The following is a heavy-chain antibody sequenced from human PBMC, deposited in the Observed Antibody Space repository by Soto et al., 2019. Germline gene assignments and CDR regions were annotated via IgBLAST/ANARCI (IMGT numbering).Heavy chain of an antibody. D-gene: IGHD6-19*01. J-gene: IGHJ5*02. CDR3: EAPREAVNPTRYFDP. Sequence: WGSLRLSCAASGFAFSNFAMSWVRQAPGKGLEWVSAIGSGSRGTHYAESVEDRFTISRDDSKNTLYLLLHSLTAADAAVYYCEAPREAVNPTRYFDPWGQGTPVTVSS. V-gene: IGHV3-23*01. CDR1: GFAFSNFA. CDR2: IGSGSRGT.